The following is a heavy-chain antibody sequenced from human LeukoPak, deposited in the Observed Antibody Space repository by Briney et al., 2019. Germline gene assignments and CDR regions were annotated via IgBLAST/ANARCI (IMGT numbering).Heavy chain of an antibody. CDR1: GYTFTDYY. CDR3: ASEVGGCSSTSCRLPYYYYYGMDV. V-gene: IGHV1-2*02. J-gene: IGHJ6*02. CDR2: INPNSGGT. Sequence: GASVKVSCKASGYTFTDYYMHWVRQAPGQGLEWMGWINPNSGGTNYAQKFQGRVTMTRDTSISTAYMELSRLRSDDTAVYYCASEVGGCSSTSCRLPYYYYYGMDVWGQGTTVTVSS. D-gene: IGHD2-2*01.